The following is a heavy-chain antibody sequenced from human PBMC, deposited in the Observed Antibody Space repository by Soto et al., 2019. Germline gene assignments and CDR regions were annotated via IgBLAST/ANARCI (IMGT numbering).Heavy chain of an antibody. CDR3: ARQTLRIFGVAPKGWFDP. CDR2: IYYSGST. Sequence: PSETLSLTCTVSGGSISSSSYYWGWIRQPPGKGLEWIGSIYYSGSTYYNPSLKSRVTISVDTSKNQFSLKLSSVTAADTAVYYCARQTLRIFGVAPKGWFDPWGQGTLVTVSS. CDR1: GGSISSSSYY. D-gene: IGHD3-3*02. J-gene: IGHJ5*02. V-gene: IGHV4-39*01.